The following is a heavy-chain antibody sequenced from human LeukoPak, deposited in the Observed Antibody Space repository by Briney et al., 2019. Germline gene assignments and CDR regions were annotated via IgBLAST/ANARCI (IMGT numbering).Heavy chain of an antibody. CDR2: ISAYNVNT. CDR1: GYNLISYG. Sequence: ASVKVSCKASGYNLISYGIIWVRQAPGQGLEWMGWISAYNVNTNYAQKFQGRVTMTTDTSTSTAYMELRSLKSDDTAVYFCARTYDTSGYYNYYFDYWGQGTLVTVSS. CDR3: ARTYDTSGYYNYYFDY. J-gene: IGHJ4*02. V-gene: IGHV1-18*01. D-gene: IGHD3-22*01.